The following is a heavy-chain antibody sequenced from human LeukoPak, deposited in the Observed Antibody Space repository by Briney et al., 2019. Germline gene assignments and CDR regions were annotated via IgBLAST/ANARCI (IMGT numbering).Heavy chain of an antibody. Sequence: GRSPRLSCAASGFIFSNYAMHWVRQAPGKGLEWVALISSDGSKTYHADSVKGRFSISRDNSKNTLYLQLNSLRAEDTSVYYCARDSTYWYDSGSSGPHYFDYWGQGTLVTVSS. CDR3: ARDSTYWYDSGSSGPHYFDY. J-gene: IGHJ4*02. V-gene: IGHV3-30*01. D-gene: IGHD3-10*01. CDR1: GFIFSNYA. CDR2: ISSDGSKT.